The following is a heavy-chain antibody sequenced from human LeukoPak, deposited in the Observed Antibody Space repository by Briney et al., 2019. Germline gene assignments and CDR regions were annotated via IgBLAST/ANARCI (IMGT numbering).Heavy chain of an antibody. CDR1: GGSISSYY. CDR3: ARAGLSVPAAPDY. CDR2: IYYSGST. V-gene: IGHV4-59*01. D-gene: IGHD2-2*01. Sequence: SETLSLTCTVSGGSISSYYWSWIRQPPGKGLEWIGYIYYSGSTNYNPSLKGRVTISVDTSKNQFSLKLSSVTAADTAVYYCARAGLSVPAAPDYWGQGTLVTVSS. J-gene: IGHJ4*02.